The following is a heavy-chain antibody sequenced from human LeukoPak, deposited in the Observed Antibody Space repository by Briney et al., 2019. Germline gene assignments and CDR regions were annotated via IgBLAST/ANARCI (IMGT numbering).Heavy chain of an antibody. CDR3: ARDSGSYHFDY. CDR1: GFNFSSYG. J-gene: IGHJ4*02. Sequence: GRPLRLSCAASGFNFSSYGMHWVPPAPGKGLEWVAVIWYDGSNKYYADSVKGRFTISRDNSKNTLYLQMNSLRAEDTAVYYCARDSGSYHFDYWGQGTLVTVSS. CDR2: IWYDGSNK. D-gene: IGHD1-26*01. V-gene: IGHV3-33*08.